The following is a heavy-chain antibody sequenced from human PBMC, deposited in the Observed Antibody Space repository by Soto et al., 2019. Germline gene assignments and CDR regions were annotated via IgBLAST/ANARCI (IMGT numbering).Heavy chain of an antibody. D-gene: IGHD2-15*01. CDR1: GYTFTSYD. CDR2: MNPNSGNT. CDR3: ALGYCSGGSCPPYFDY. J-gene: IGHJ4*02. Sequence: GASVKVSCKASGYTFTSYDINWVRQATGQGLEWMGWMNPNSGNTGYAQKFQGRVTMTRNTSISTAYMELSSLRSEDTAVYYCALGYCSGGSCPPYFDYWGQGTLVTVSS. V-gene: IGHV1-8*01.